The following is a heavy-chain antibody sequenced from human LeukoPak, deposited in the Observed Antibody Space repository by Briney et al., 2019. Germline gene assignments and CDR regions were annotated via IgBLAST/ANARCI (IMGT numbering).Heavy chain of an antibody. CDR3: VRGSDYGGPHY. V-gene: IGHV3-74*01. Sequence: GGSLRLSCAVSGFTFSSYWMHWVRQAPGKGLVWVSRIDRDGSRINYADSVKGRFTISRDNGKNTLFLQMNSLRAEDAAVYYCVRGSDYGGPHYWGQGTLVTVSS. CDR2: IDRDGSRI. CDR1: GFTFSSYW. D-gene: IGHD4-23*01. J-gene: IGHJ4*02.